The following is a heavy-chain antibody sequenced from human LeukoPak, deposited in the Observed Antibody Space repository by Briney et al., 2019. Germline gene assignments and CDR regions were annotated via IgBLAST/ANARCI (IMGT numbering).Heavy chain of an antibody. V-gene: IGHV3-48*01. CDR1: GFTFSSYS. Sequence: PGGSLRLSCEASGFTFSSYSMNWVRQAPGEGGEGVSYISFSSAIIHYADSVKGRFTISRDNAKNSLYLQLNSLRAEDTALYYCARDTHYYGSGSPAFDLWGRGTMVTVSS. CDR2: ISFSSAII. J-gene: IGHJ3*01. D-gene: IGHD3-10*01. CDR3: ARDTHYYGSGSPAFDL.